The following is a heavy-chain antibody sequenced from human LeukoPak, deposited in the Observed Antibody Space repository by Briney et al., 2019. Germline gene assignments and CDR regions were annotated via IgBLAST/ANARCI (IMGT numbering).Heavy chain of an antibody. CDR3: ARPRRIGYSVYDDGDY. Sequence: SETLSLTCTVSVGSISSSSDYWGSVRQPPGEGLGLHGSIYFSGSTYYNPSLKSRVTRSVDTSKNQFSLKLSSVTAADTAVYYCARPRRIGYSVYDDGDYWGQGTLVTVSS. CDR2: IYFSGST. D-gene: IGHD5/OR15-5a*01. CDR1: VGSISSSSDY. V-gene: IGHV4-39*01. J-gene: IGHJ4*02.